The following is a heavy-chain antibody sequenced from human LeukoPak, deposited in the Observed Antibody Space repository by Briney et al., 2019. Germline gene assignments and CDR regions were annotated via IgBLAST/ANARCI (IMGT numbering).Heavy chain of an antibody. Sequence: ASVTVSCKASGGTFSSYAISWVRQAPGQGLEWVGWINPNSGGTNYAQKFQGRVTMTRDTSISTAYMELSRLRSDDTAVYYCARTVEMVTISFGYWGQGTLVTVSS. J-gene: IGHJ4*02. D-gene: IGHD5-24*01. CDR1: GGTFSSYA. CDR2: INPNSGGT. CDR3: ARTVEMVTISFGY. V-gene: IGHV1-2*02.